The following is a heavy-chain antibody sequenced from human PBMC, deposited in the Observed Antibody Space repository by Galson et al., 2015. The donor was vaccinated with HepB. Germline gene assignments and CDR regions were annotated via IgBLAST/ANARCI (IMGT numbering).Heavy chain of an antibody. Sequence: LRLSCATSGFSFGSEWTAWVRQAPGKGLEWVANIRGDGSMTFYVGSVRGRFTISRDNAKNSVYLQMNSLRVEDTAVYYCASSRDSPGNYWGQGTLVTVSS. V-gene: IGHV3-7*01. J-gene: IGHJ4*02. D-gene: IGHD3-10*01. CDR3: ASSRDSPGNY. CDR2: IRGDGSMT. CDR1: GFSFGSEW.